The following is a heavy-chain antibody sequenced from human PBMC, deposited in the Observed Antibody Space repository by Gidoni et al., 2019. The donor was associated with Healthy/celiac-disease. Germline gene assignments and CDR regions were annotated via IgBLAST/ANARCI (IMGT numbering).Heavy chain of an antibody. V-gene: IGHV4-59*08. CDR1: GGSSSSYY. J-gene: IGHJ4*02. CDR2: IYYSVST. D-gene: IGHD5-18*01. CDR3: ARLQSYGFDY. Sequence: QVQLKESGPGLVKPSETLSLTCTVSGGSSSSYYWHWIRQPRGKGLEWIGYIYYSVSTNYNPSLNSRFTISVDTSKHQFSLKLSSLTAADTAVYYCARLQSYGFDYWGQGTLVTVSS.